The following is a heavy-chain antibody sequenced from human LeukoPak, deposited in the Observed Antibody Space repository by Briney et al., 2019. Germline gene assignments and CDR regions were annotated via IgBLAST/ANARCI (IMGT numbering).Heavy chain of an antibody. V-gene: IGHV1-46*01. CDR1: GYAFTNYY. CDR2: INPSDSST. Sequence: GASVKVSCKASGYAFTNYYMHWVRQAPGQGPEWMGIINPSDSSTSYAEKFQARVTMTRNTSTSTVYMELSSLRPEDTAVYYCARTYDYDSSGYYFGYWGQGTLVTISS. J-gene: IGHJ4*02. D-gene: IGHD3-22*01. CDR3: ARTYDYDSSGYYFGY.